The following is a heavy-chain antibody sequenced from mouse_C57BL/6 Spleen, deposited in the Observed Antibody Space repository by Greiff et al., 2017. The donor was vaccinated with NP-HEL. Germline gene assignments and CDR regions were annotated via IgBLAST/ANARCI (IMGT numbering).Heavy chain of an antibody. V-gene: IGHV1-52*01. D-gene: IGHD1-1*01. CDR1: GYTFTSYW. Sequence: VQLQQPGAELVRPGSSVKLSCKASGYTFTSYWMHWVKQRPIQGLEWIGNIDPSDSETHYNQKFKDKATLTVDKSSSTAYMQLSSLTAEDSAVYDCARSYYGSSYVFFDYWGQGTTLSVSS. CDR2: IDPSDSET. J-gene: IGHJ2*01. CDR3: ARSYYGSSYVFFDY.